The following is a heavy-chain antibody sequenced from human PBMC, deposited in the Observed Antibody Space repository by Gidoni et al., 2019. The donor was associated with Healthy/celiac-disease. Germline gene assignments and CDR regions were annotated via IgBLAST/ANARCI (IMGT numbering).Heavy chain of an antibody. Sequence: QVQLQESGPGLVKPSQTLSLTCPVPGGSISSGDYYWSWIRQPPGKGLEWIGYIYYSGSTYYNPSLKSRVTISVDTSKNQFSLKLSSVTAADTAVYYCAREAWGSGGSGPDYWGQGTLVTVSS. CDR1: GGSISSGDYY. J-gene: IGHJ4*02. CDR3: AREAWGSGGSGPDY. D-gene: IGHD2-15*01. V-gene: IGHV4-30-4*01. CDR2: IYYSGST.